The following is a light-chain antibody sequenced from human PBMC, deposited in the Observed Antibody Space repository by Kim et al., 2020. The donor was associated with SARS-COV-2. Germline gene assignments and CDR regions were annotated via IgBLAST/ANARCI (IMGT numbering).Light chain of an antibody. J-gene: IGKJ1*01. Sequence: LSPGERATLSCRASQSVSSNLAWYQQTPGQAPRLLIYGASSRATGIPDRFGGSGSGADFTLAISRLEPEDFAVYYCQQYGSSTRTFGQGTKVDIK. CDR3: QQYGSSTRT. CDR1: QSVSSN. V-gene: IGKV3-20*01. CDR2: GAS.